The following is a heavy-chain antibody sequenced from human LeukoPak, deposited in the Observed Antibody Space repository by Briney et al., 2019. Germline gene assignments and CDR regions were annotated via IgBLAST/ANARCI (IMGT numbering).Heavy chain of an antibody. CDR3: VKDRCSNGIGCFYYYMDV. CDR1: RFTFSSYA. D-gene: IGHD2-8*01. Sequence: SGGSLRLSCAASRFTFSSYAMNWVRQAPGKGLEWVAVVSFDGSNKYYADSVKGRFTISRDNSKNTLYLQMNSLGAEDTAVYYCVKDRCSNGIGCFYYYMDVWGKGTTVTISS. V-gene: IGHV3-30*04. CDR2: VSFDGSNK. J-gene: IGHJ6*03.